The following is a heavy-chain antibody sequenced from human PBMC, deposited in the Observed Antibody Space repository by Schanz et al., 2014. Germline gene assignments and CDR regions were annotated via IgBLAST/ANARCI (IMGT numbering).Heavy chain of an antibody. Sequence: EVQLLESGGGLVQPGGSLRLSCAASGFTFSIYGMSWVRQAPGKGLEWVANIKQDGSEKYYVDSVKGRFTISRDNAKNSLYLQMNSLRAEDTAVYYCARDAVTSVLTPGFYYWGQGTLVTVSS. CDR1: GFTFSIYG. V-gene: IGHV3-7*01. D-gene: IGHD4-17*01. J-gene: IGHJ4*02. CDR3: ARDAVTSVLTPGFYY. CDR2: IKQDGSEK.